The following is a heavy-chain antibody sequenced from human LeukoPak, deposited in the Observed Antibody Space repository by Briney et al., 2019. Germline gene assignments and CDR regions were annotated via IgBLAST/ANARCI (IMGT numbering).Heavy chain of an antibody. CDR3: ASLGGVVVVAATNDAFDI. CDR1: GFTFSSYW. CDR2: INSDGSST. V-gene: IGHV3-74*01. J-gene: IGHJ3*02. D-gene: IGHD2-15*01. Sequence: GGSLRLSCAASGFTFSSYWMHWVRQAPGKGLVWVSRINSDGSSTSYADSVKGRFTISRDNAKNTLYLQMNSLRAEDTAVYYCASLGGVVVVAATNDAFDIWGQGTMVTVSS.